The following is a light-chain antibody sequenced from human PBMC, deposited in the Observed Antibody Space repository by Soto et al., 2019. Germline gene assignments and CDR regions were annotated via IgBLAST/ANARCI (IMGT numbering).Light chain of an antibody. V-gene: IGKV1-17*01. Sequence: DIQMTQSPSSLSASVGDRVTVTCRASHDVRYNVGWFQQKPGGGPKRLIHSSFRLQSGVPSRFSGDASGTEFNLTIDGLQPEDFASYFCLQHNTYPWTFGQGTKV. CDR1: HDVRYN. CDR2: SSF. J-gene: IGKJ1*01. CDR3: LQHNTYPWT.